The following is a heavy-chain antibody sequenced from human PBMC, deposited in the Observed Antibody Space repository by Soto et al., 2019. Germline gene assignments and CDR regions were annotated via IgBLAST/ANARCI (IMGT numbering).Heavy chain of an antibody. J-gene: IGHJ4*02. CDR1: GYTFTGYY. CDR2: INPNSGGT. CDR3: ARDSMGDYSNYFDY. Sequence: QVQLVQSGAEVKKPGASVKVSCKASGYTFTGYYMHWVRQAPGQGLEWMGWINPNSGGTNYAQKFQGWVTMTRETSISTAYMELSRLRSDDTAVYYCARDSMGDYSNYFDYWGQGTLVTVSS. V-gene: IGHV1-2*04. D-gene: IGHD4-4*01.